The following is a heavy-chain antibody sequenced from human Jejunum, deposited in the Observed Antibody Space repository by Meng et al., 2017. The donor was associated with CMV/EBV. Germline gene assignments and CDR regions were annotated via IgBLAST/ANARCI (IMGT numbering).Heavy chain of an antibody. D-gene: IGHD5-24*01. CDR2: IIPILGIA. V-gene: IGHV1-69*10. J-gene: IGHJ4*02. CDR3: AREGPGGMATTPYFDY. Sequence: QAQLVDSGAEVKKPGSSVKVSGNASGSTVTSYAISWVRQAPGQGLEWMGGIIPILGIANYAQKFQGRVTITADKSTSTAYMELSSLRSEDTAVYYCAREGPGGMATTPYFDYWGQGTLVTVSS. CDR1: GSTVTSYA.